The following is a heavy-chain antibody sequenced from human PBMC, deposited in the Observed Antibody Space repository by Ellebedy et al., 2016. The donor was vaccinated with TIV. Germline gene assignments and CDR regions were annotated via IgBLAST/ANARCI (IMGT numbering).Heavy chain of an antibody. CDR3: ARFSGSGVYKWFDP. Sequence: MPSETLSLTCTVSGGSISSYYWSWIRQPPGKGLEWIGSIYYSGSTNYNPSLKSRVTISVDMSKNQFSLKLSSVTAADTAVYYCARFSGSGVYKWFDPWGQGTLVTVSS. CDR2: IYYSGST. CDR1: GGSISSYY. D-gene: IGHD3-10*01. J-gene: IGHJ5*02. V-gene: IGHV4-59*08.